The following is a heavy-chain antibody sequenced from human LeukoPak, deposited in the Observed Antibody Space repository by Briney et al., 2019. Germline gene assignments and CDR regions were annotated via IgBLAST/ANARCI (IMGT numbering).Heavy chain of an antibody. CDR2: ISYDGSNK. J-gene: IGHJ4*02. CDR3: AKDRGTVVVIAIFDY. Sequence: PGRSLRLSCAASGFTFSSYAMHWVRQAPGKGLEWVAVISYDGSNKYYADSVKGRFTISRDNSKNTLYLQMNSLRAEDTAVYYCAKDRGTVVVIAIFDYWGQGTLVTVPS. D-gene: IGHD2-21*01. CDR1: GFTFSSYA. V-gene: IGHV3-30-3*01.